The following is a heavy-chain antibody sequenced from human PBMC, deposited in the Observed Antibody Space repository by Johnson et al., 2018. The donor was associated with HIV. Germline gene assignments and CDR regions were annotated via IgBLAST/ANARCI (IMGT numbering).Heavy chain of an antibody. CDR2: IYRGGST. V-gene: IGHV3-66*01. Sequence: VQLVESGGGLVQPGGSLRLSCAASGFTVSSNSMTWVRQAPGKGLEWVSLIYRGGSTYSADSVKGRFTISRDNSKNTLYLQMNSLRAEDTAVYYCARSGYCTTSSCTDDAFDIWGQGTMVTVSS. D-gene: IGHD2-2*01. CDR1: GFTVSSNS. CDR3: ARSGYCTTSSCTDDAFDI. J-gene: IGHJ3*02.